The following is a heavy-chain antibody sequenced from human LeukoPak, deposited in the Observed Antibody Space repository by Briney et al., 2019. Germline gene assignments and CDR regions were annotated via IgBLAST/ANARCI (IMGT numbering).Heavy chain of an antibody. CDR2: ISSSSKTV. V-gene: IGHV3-11*04. Sequence: GGSLRLSCAASGFTFSDYYMTWVRQAPGKGLEWVSYISSSSKTVYYAHSVKGRLTVSRDNANNSLFVQMTNLRAEDTAVYYCARRAMGATSFDYWGQGTLVTVSS. D-gene: IGHD1-26*01. CDR1: GFTFSDYY. J-gene: IGHJ4*02. CDR3: ARRAMGATSFDY.